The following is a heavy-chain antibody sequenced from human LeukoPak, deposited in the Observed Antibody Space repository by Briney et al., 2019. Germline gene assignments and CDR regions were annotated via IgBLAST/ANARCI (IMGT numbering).Heavy chain of an antibody. Sequence: PSETLSLTCTVSGGSISSSSYYWGWIRQPPGKGLEWIGSIYYSGSTYYNPSLKSRVTISVDTSKNQFSLELSSVTAADTAVYYCARGKGYCSSTSCSADWYFDYWGQGTLVTVSS. CDR1: GGSISSSSYY. CDR3: ARGKGYCSSTSCSADWYFDY. J-gene: IGHJ4*02. V-gene: IGHV4-39*01. CDR2: IYYSGST. D-gene: IGHD2-2*01.